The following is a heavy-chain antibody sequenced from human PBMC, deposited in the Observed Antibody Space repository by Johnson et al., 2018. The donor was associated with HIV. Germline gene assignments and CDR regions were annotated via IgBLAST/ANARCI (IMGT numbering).Heavy chain of an antibody. CDR2: IKSKTDGGTI. D-gene: IGHD5-18*01. V-gene: IGHV3-15*01. CDR1: GFTFSDAW. CDR3: ARGGRGYSYSYAFDI. J-gene: IGHJ3*02. Sequence: VQLVESGGGLVKPGGSLRLSCAASGFTFSDAWMSWVRQAPGKGLEWVGRIKSKTDGGTIDYAAPVKGRFTISRDNSKNTLYLQMGSLRAEDMAVYYCARGGRGYSYSYAFDIWGQGTIVTVSS.